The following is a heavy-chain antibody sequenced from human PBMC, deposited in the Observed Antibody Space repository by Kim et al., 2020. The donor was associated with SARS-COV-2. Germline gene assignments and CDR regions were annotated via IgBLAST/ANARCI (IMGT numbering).Heavy chain of an antibody. J-gene: IGHJ4*02. CDR3: ARGSPERYYYGSGSYRLAY. Sequence: SRVTISVDTSKNQFSLKLSSVTAADTAVYYCARGSPERYYYGSGSYRLAYWGQGTLVTVSS. D-gene: IGHD3-10*01. V-gene: IGHV4-34*01.